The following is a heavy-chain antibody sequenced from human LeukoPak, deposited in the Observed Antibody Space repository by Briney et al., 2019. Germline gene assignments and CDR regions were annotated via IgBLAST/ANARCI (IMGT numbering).Heavy chain of an antibody. J-gene: IGHJ6*02. CDR3: ARYYYDSSGYLPYYYYGMDV. CDR2: INHRGRT. D-gene: IGHD3-22*01. Sequence: SETLSLTCAVYGGSFSGYYWIWIRQPPGKGLEWIGEINHRGRTNYNPSLKSRVTISVDTSKNQFSLKLSSVTAADTAVYYCARYYYDSSGYLPYYYYGMDVWGQGTTVTVSS. V-gene: IGHV4-34*09. CDR1: GGSFSGYY.